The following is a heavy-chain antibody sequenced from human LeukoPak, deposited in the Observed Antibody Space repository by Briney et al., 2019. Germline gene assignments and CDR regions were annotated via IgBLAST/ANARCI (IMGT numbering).Heavy chain of an antibody. CDR3: AGHHPRNTVDF. Sequence: SENLSLNCTVSGGSISSYYWSWIRQPPGKGLEWIGYIYYSGSTNYNPSLKSRVTISLDTSKNQFSLKLSSVTAADTAVYYCAGHHPRNTVDFWGQGTLVTVSS. V-gene: IGHV4-59*08. D-gene: IGHD2-8*02. J-gene: IGHJ4*02. CDR1: GGSISSYY. CDR2: IYYSGST.